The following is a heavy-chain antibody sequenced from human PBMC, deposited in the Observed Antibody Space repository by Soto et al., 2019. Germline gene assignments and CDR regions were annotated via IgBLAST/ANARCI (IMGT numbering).Heavy chain of an antibody. J-gene: IGHJ4*02. V-gene: IGHV3-11*04. D-gene: IGHD3-22*01. CDR3: ARLVLHDYDSSGFWIY. CDR2: ISKDSGRAT. Sequence: GGSLRLSCAASGFIFRDWFMSWIRQAPGKGLEWISYISKDSGRATRYADSVKGRFTISRDNAKNSLFLQMDSLRVEDTAVYYCARLVLHDYDSSGFWIYWGQGAPVTVSS. CDR1: GFIFRDWF.